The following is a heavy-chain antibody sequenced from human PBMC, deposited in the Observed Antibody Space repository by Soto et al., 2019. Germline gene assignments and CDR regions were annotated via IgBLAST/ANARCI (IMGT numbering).Heavy chain of an antibody. Sequence: SQTLSLTCAISGDSVSSNTVAWNWIRQSPSRGLGWLGRTYYRSKWYDDYAESVKSRITINPDTSKNQFSLHLNSVTLEDTAVYYCALSWFGHQVHWFYSWGQGTLVPVSS. D-gene: IGHD3-16*01. CDR2: TYYRSKWYD. V-gene: IGHV6-1*01. J-gene: IGHJ5*01. CDR3: ALSWFGHQVHWFYS. CDR1: GDSVSSNTVA.